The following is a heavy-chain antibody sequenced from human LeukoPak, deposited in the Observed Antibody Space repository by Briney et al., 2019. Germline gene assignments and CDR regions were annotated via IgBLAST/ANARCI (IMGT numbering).Heavy chain of an antibody. CDR2: IYHGGST. CDR1: GYSISSGYY. J-gene: IGHJ4*02. Sequence: SETLSLTCTVSGYSISSGYYWGWIRQSPGKGLEWIGSIYHGGSTYYNPSLRSRVIVSVDTSKNHFSLKMSSVTAADTAMYYCARGTLYGGWSYYFDYWGQGSQVTVSS. CDR3: ARGTLYGGWSYYFDY. V-gene: IGHV4-38-2*02. D-gene: IGHD6-19*01.